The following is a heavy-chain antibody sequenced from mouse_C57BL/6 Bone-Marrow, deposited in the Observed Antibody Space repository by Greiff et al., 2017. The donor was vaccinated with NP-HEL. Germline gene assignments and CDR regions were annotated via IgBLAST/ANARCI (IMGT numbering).Heavy chain of an antibody. CDR2: ISSGSSTI. V-gene: IGHV5-17*01. Sequence: EVKLQESGGGLVKPGGSLKLSCAASGFTFSDYGMHWVRQAPEKGLEWVAYISSGSSTIYYADTVKGRFTISRDNAKNTLFLQMTSLRSEDTAMYYCATLITTNWYFDVWGTGTTVTVSS. CDR1: GFTFSDYG. D-gene: IGHD1-1*01. J-gene: IGHJ1*03. CDR3: ATLITTNWYFDV.